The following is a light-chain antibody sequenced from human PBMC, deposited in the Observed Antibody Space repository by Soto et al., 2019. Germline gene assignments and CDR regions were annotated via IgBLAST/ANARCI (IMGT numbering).Light chain of an antibody. J-gene: IGKJ1*01. CDR2: KAS. Sequence: DIPMTQSPSTLSASVGDRVTITCWASQSISSWLAWYQQKPGKAPKLLIYKASSLESGVPSRFSGSGSGTEFTLTISSLQPDDLATYYCQQYNSFPTFGQGTKVEIK. CDR3: QQYNSFPT. V-gene: IGKV1-5*03. CDR1: QSISSW.